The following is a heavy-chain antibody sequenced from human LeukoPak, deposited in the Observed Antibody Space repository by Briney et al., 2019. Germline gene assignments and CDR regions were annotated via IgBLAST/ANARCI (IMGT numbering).Heavy chain of an antibody. CDR3: ARAGALVGATLGHGY. V-gene: IGHV4-39*07. CDR1: GGSISSSSYY. J-gene: IGHJ4*02. CDR2: IYYSGST. D-gene: IGHD1-26*01. Sequence: SETLSLTCTVSGGSISSSSYYWGWIRQPPGKGLEWIGSIYYSGSTYYNPSLKSRVTISVDTSKNQFSLKLSSVTAADTAVYYCARAGALVGATLGHGYWGQGTLVTVSS.